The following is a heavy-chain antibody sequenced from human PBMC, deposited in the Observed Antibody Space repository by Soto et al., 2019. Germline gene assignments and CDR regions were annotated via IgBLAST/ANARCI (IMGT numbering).Heavy chain of an antibody. V-gene: IGHV4-59*01. CDR2: IYYSGST. D-gene: IGHD3-3*01. J-gene: IGHJ5*02. CDR3: AGETPYYDFWSGYSQVFDP. Sequence: PSETLSLTCTVSGGSISSYYWSWIRQPPGKGLEWIGYIYYSGSTNYNPSLKSRVTISVDTSKNQFSLKLSSVTAADTAVYYCAGETPYYDFWSGYSQVFDPWGQGTLVTVSS. CDR1: GGSISSYY.